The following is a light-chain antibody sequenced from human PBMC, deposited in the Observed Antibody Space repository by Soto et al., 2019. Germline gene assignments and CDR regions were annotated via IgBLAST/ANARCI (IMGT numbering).Light chain of an antibody. CDR3: QTWSTGIRV. J-gene: IGLJ3*02. V-gene: IGLV4-69*01. CDR2: LNSDGSH. Sequence: QPVLTQSPSASASLGASVKLTCTLSSGHSSYAIAWHQQQPEKGPRYLMKLNSDGSHSKGDGIPDRFSGSSSGTERYLTIYSLQSEDEADYYCQTWSTGIRVFGGGTKVTVL. CDR1: SGHSSYA.